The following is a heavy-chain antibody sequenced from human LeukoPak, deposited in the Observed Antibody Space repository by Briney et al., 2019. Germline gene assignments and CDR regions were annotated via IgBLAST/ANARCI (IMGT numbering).Heavy chain of an antibody. CDR1: GGSISSSSYY. CDR2: IYYSGST. V-gene: IGHV4-39*01. Sequence: PSETLSLTCTVSGGSISSSSYYWGWIRQPPGKGLEWIGSIYYSGSTYYNPSLKSRVTISVDTSKNQFSLTLRSVTAADTAVYYCARRAMSRGVTQYYFDYWGQGTLVTVSS. CDR3: ARRAMSRGVTQYYFDY. J-gene: IGHJ4*02. D-gene: IGHD3-10*01.